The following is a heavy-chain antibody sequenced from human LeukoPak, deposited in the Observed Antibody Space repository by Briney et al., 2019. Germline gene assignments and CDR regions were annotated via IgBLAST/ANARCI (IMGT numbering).Heavy chain of an antibody. CDR3: AREYCSSTSCSNY. J-gene: IGHJ4*02. Sequence: SVNVPCKASGGTFRRYAISWVRQAPAQGLAWMGGIIPIFGTANYAQKFQGRVTITADESTSTAYMELSSLRSEDTGVYYCAREYCSSTSCSNYWGQGTLVTVSS. V-gene: IGHV1-69*01. CDR1: GGTFRRYA. D-gene: IGHD2-2*01. CDR2: IIPIFGTA.